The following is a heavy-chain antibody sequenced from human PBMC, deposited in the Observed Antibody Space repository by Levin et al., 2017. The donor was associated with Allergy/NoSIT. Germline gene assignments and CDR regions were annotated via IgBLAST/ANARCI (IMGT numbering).Heavy chain of an antibody. CDR1: GFTFSNYW. CDR3: ARVPNWGSMDY. J-gene: IGHJ4*02. V-gene: IGHV3-7*04. Sequence: GGSLRLSCAASGFTFSNYWMSWVRQAPGKGLEWVANIYQDGSEKYYVDSVRGRFTISRDNAKNSLYLQMNSLRAEDTAVYYCARVPNWGSMDYWGQGTLVTVSS. CDR2: IYQDGSEK. D-gene: IGHD7-27*01.